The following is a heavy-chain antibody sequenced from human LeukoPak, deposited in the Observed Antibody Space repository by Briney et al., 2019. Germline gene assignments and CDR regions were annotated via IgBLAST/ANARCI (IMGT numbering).Heavy chain of an antibody. CDR1: GGSFSGYY. J-gene: IGHJ4*02. CDR3: VRGSRVYCGGDCYYY. CDR2: INPSGST. V-gene: IGHV4-34*01. D-gene: IGHD2-21*02. Sequence: SSETLSLTCTVFGGSFSGYYWSWIRQPPDKGLEWIGEINPSGSTNYNPSLKTRVTISTDTSKNHFSLNLNSVTAADTGVYYCVRGSRVYCGGDCYYYWGQGSLVGDSS.